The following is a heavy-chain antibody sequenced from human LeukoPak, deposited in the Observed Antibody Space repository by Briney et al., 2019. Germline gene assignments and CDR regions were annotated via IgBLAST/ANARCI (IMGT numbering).Heavy chain of an antibody. CDR1: GFTFSSYA. V-gene: IGHV3-23*01. CDR3: AKDKMRVVGATHFDY. CDR2: ISGSGGST. D-gene: IGHD1-26*01. Sequence: GGSLRLSCAASGFTFSSYAMSWVRQAPGKGLEWVSAISGSGGSTYYADSEKGRFTISRDNSKNTLYLQMNSLRAEDTAVYYCAKDKMRVVGATHFDYWGQGTLVTVSS. J-gene: IGHJ4*02.